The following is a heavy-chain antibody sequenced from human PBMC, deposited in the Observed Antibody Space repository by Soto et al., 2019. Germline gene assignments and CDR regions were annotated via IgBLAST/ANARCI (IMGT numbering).Heavy chain of an antibody. CDR1: GYTFTSYG. D-gene: IGHD6-13*01. CDR2: ISAYNVNT. V-gene: IGHV1-18*01. Sequence: ASVKVSCKASGYTFTSYGISWVRQAPGQGLEWMGWISAYNVNTNYAQKLQGRATMTTDTSTSTAYMELRSLRSDDSAVYYCARKVDRGSSRPFDPWGQGTLVTVSS. CDR3: ARKVDRGSSRPFDP. J-gene: IGHJ5*02.